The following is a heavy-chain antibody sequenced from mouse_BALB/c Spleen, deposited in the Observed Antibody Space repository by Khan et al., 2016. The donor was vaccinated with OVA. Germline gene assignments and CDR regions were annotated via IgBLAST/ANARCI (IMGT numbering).Heavy chain of an antibody. CDR1: GFSLTNDG. CDR3: ARWFDGYSSLYAMDY. D-gene: IGHD2-3*01. CDR2: IWSDGST. J-gene: IGHJ4*01. V-gene: IGHV2-6*02. Sequence: QVQLKESGPGLVAPSQSLSITCTVSGFSLTNDGVHWVRQPPGKGLEWLVVIWSDGSTNYNSVLKSRLSIRKDNSKSQVFLKMNSLQTDDTAIYYCARWFDGYSSLYAMDYWGQGTSVTVSS.